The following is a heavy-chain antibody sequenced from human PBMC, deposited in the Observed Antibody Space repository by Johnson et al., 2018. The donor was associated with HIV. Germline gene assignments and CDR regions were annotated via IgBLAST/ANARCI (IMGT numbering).Heavy chain of an antibody. CDR3: ASCGGTVEDAFDI. Sequence: VQLVESGGGLVQPGRSLRLSCAASGFTFDDYAMHWVRQAPGKGLEWVSGISWNSGSIGYADSVKGRFTISRDNAKNSLYLQMNSLRAEEPALDYCASCGGTVEDAFDIWGQGTMVTVSS. CDR1: GFTFDDYA. D-gene: IGHD2-21*01. CDR2: ISWNSGSI. J-gene: IGHJ3*02. V-gene: IGHV3-9*01.